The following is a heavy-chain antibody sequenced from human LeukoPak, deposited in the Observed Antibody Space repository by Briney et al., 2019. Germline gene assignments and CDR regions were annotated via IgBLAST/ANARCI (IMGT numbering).Heavy chain of an antibody. CDR1: GGSISSGGYS. D-gene: IGHD6-13*01. V-gene: IGHV4-30-2*01. CDR3: ARDLGYSSSRVENWFDP. Sequence: SQTLSLTCAVSGGSISSGGYSWSWIRQPPGKGLEWIGYIYHSGSTYYNPSLKSRVTISVDRSKNQFSLKLSSVTAADTAVYYCARDLGYSSSRVENWFDPWGQGTLVTISS. J-gene: IGHJ5*02. CDR2: IYHSGST.